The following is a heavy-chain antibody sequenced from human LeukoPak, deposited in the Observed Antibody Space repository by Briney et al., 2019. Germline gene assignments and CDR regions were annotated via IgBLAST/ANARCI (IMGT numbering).Heavy chain of an antibody. CDR2: ISGSAATT. CDR1: GFTFSTYG. D-gene: IGHD5-18*01. V-gene: IGHV3-23*01. Sequence: PGGTLRLSCAASGFTFSTYGMTWVRQAPGKGLEWVSAISGSAATTFYADSVKGRFTISRDNSKNTLYLQMNSLRAEDTAVYYCAKRDGDNYGHFDYWGQGTPVTVSS. J-gene: IGHJ4*02. CDR3: AKRDGDNYGHFDY.